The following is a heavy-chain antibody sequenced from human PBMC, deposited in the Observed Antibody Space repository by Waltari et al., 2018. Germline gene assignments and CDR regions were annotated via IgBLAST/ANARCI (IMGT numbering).Heavy chain of an antibody. Sequence: EVQLLESGGDLEQPGGSLRISCVGSGFNFSNYAMNWVGQAPGKGLEWVSTMSGTGDYTYYADAVKGRFTISRDNSKNTVFLHMNNLRVEDTAIYFCAKDQAEWLVLDGYFDSWGQGTPVTVSS. V-gene: IGHV3-23*01. CDR3: AKDQAEWLVLDGYFDS. D-gene: IGHD6-19*01. CDR2: MSGTGDYT. J-gene: IGHJ4*02. CDR1: GFNFSNYA.